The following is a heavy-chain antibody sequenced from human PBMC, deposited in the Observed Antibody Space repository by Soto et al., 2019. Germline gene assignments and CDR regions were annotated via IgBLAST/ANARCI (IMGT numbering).Heavy chain of an antibody. Sequence: PGGSLRLSCAASGFTFSSYAMSWVRQAPGKGLEWVSAISDSGGSTYYADSVKGRFTISRDNSKNTLYLQMNSLRAEDTALYYCAKDRFHCSSTSCPVGSGGSCYDYWGQGTLVTVS. D-gene: IGHD2-15*01. CDR3: AKDRFHCSSTSCPVGSGGSCYDY. CDR1: GFTFSSYA. V-gene: IGHV3-23*01. J-gene: IGHJ4*02. CDR2: ISDSGGST.